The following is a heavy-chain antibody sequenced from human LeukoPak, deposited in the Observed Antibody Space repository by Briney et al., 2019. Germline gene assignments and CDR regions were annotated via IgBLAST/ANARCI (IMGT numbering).Heavy chain of an antibody. J-gene: IGHJ4*02. D-gene: IGHD5-24*01. CDR3: ARHEGWLQLLSGDY. CDR1: GGSITSYY. CDR2: THTSGST. Sequence: SETLSLTCTFSGGSITSYYWSWIRQPAGKGLEWIGRTHTSGSTNYNPSLKSRVTISVDTSKNQFSLKLSSVTAADTAVYHCARHEGWLQLLSGDYWGQGTLVTVSS. V-gene: IGHV4-4*07.